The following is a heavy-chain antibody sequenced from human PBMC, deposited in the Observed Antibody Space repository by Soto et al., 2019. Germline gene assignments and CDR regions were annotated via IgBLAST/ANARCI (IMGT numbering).Heavy chain of an antibody. CDR2: IYYSGST. CDR1: GGSISSSSYY. Sequence: PSVTLSLTCTVAGGSISSSSYYWGWIRQPPGKGLEWIGSIYYSGSTYYNPSLKSRVTISVDTSKNQFSLKLTSVTAADTAVYYCARDKITGLFDYWGQGTLVTVSS. V-gene: IGHV4-39*07. J-gene: IGHJ4*02. D-gene: IGHD2-8*02. CDR3: ARDKITGLFDY.